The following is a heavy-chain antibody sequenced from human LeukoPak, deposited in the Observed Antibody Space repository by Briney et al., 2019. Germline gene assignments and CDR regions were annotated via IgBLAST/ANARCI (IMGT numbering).Heavy chain of an antibody. J-gene: IGHJ6*03. CDR1: GYTFTGYY. CDR2: INPNSGGT. CDR3: SRLDYSYYYMDV. V-gene: IGHV1-2*02. Sequence: ASVKVSCKASGYTFTGYYMHWVRQAPGQGLEWMGWINPNSGGTNYAQKLQGRVTMTTDTSTSTVYMELRSLRSDDTAVYYCSRLDYSYYYMDVWGKGTTVTISS.